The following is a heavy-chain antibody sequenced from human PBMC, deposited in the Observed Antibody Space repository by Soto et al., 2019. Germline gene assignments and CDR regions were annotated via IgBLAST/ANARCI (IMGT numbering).Heavy chain of an antibody. D-gene: IGHD6-19*01. Sequence: GESLKISCAASGFTFSSYWMSWVRQAPGKGLEWVANIKQDGSEKYYVDSVKGRFTISRDNAKNSLYLQMNSLRAEDTAVYYCARDLGMEQWLVRPFDYWGQGTLVTVSS. CDR3: ARDLGMEQWLVRPFDY. CDR1: GFTFSSYW. V-gene: IGHV3-7*01. J-gene: IGHJ4*02. CDR2: IKQDGSEK.